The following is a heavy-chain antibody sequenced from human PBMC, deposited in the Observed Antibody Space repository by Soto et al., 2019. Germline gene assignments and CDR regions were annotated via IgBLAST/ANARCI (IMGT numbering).Heavy chain of an antibody. CDR1: GFTFSSYA. CDR3: ARAVSFYDSSATGFDY. Sequence: VQLLESGGGLVQPGGSLRLSCAPSGFTFSSYAMHWVRQAPGKGLEWVAVISYDGSNKYYADSVKGRFTISRDNSKNTLYLQMNSLRAEDTAVYYCARAVSFYDSSATGFDYWGQGTLVTVSS. CDR2: ISYDGSNK. V-gene: IGHV3-30-3*01. J-gene: IGHJ4*02. D-gene: IGHD3-22*01.